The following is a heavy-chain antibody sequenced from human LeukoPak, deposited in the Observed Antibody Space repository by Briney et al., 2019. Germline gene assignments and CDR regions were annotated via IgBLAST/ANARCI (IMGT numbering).Heavy chain of an antibody. CDR3: ATRRPDCSSTSCLFDY. CDR2: FDPEEGET. D-gene: IGHD2-2*01. V-gene: IGHV1-24*01. J-gene: IGHJ4*02. CDR1: GCTLTELF. Sequence: GASVKVSCKVSGCTLTELFMHWVRQAAGKGLEWMGGFDPEEGETIYAQRLQGRVTITEETSTHTAYMELSSLRSEDTPVYSCATRRPDCSSTSCLFDYWGQGTLVTVSS.